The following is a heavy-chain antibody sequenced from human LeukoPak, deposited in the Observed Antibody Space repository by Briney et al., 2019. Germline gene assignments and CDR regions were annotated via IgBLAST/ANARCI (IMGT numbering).Heavy chain of an antibody. CDR2: INPSGGST. CDR1: GYTFTSYY. D-gene: IGHD2-2*02. CDR3: ARVAAEVVGVPGAIGFGWLRRDYYYMDV. Sequence: AASVKVSCKASGYTFTSYYMHRVRQAPGEGLEWMGIINPSGGSTSYAQKFQGRVTMTRDMSTSTVYMELSSLRSEDTAVYYCARVAAEVVGVPGAIGFGWLRRDYYYMDVWGKGTTVIVSS. V-gene: IGHV1-46*01. J-gene: IGHJ6*03.